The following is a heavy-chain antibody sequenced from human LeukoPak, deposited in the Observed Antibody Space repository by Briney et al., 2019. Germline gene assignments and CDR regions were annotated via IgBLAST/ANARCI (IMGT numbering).Heavy chain of an antibody. D-gene: IGHD3-3*01. J-gene: IGHJ4*02. CDR3: ATAGRRLFGVLIPLSFDY. CDR2: IIPSDGFT. CDR1: GYTFTGYY. V-gene: IGHV1-46*01. Sequence: GASVKVSCKASGYTFTGYYMHWVRQAPVQGLEWMGMIIPSDGFTTYAQKFQGRLTMTRDMSTSTVYMELSSLRSEDTALYYCATAGRRLFGVLIPLSFDYWGQGTLVTVSS.